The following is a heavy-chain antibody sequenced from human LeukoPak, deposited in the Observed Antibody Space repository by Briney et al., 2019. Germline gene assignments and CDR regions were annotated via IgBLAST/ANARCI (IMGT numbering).Heavy chain of an antibody. CDR1: GGSISSYY. D-gene: IGHD4-17*01. Sequence: SETLSLTCLVAGGSISSYYWSWIRQPPGKGLEWIGYIYYSGSTNYNPSLKSRVTISVDTSKNQFSLKLSSVTAADTAVYYCASSDYGDCQFDYWGQGMLVTVSS. J-gene: IGHJ4*02. V-gene: IGHV4-59*01. CDR3: ASSDYGDCQFDY. CDR2: IYYSGST.